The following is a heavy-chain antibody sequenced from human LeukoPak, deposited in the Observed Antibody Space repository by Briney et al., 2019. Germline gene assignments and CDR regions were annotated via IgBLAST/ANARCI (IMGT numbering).Heavy chain of an antibody. J-gene: IGHJ4*02. CDR3: AREGVTTGLLDY. CDR2: ISYDGSNK. CDR1: GFTFSSYA. V-gene: IGHV3-30*04. Sequence: GRSLRLSCAASGFTFSSYAMHWVRQAPGKGLEWVAVISYDGSNKYYADSVKGRFTISRDNSKNTLYLQMNSLRAEDTAVCYCAREGVTTGLLDYWGQGTLVTVSS. D-gene: IGHD4-17*01.